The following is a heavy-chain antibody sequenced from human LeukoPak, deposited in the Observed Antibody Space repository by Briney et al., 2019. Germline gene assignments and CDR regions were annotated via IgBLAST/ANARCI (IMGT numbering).Heavy chain of an antibody. J-gene: IGHJ6*02. V-gene: IGHV4-59*01. Sequence: SETLSLTCTVSGGSISSYYWSWIRQPPGKGLEWIGYIYYSGSTNYNPSLKSRVTISVDTSKNQFSLKLSSVTAADTAVYYCARGKEVAGNRFDPWGQGTTVTVSS. CDR3: ARGKEVAGNRFDP. CDR2: IYYSGST. CDR1: GGSISSYY. D-gene: IGHD6-19*01.